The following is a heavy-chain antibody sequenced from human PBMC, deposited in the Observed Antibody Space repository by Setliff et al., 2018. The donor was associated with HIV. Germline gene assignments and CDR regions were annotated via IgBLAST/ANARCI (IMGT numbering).Heavy chain of an antibody. CDR1: GYTFTSHD. CDR2: MSPNSGNT. J-gene: IGHJ4*02. Sequence: VKVSCKTSGYTFTSHDINWVRQAPGQGLEWMGWMSPNSGNTGYTQKFEGRVTFTRDASINTAYLELHSLTSDDTAVYYCARGGTLFYWGQGTLVTVSS. CDR3: ARGGTLFY. D-gene: IGHD1-1*01. V-gene: IGHV1-8*02.